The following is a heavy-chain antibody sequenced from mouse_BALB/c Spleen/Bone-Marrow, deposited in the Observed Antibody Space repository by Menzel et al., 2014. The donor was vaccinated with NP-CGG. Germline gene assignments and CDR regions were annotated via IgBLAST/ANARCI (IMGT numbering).Heavy chain of an antibody. Sequence: QVQLQHPGPGLVAPSQSLSITCTVSGFSLTSYGVHWVRQPPGKGLEWLGVIWAGGSTNYNSALMSRLSISKDNSKSQVFLKMNRLQTDDAAMYYCARDWDWYLDVWGAGTTVTVSS. CDR1: GFSLTSYG. J-gene: IGHJ1*01. CDR3: ARDWDWYLDV. D-gene: IGHD4-1*01. CDR2: IWAGGST. V-gene: IGHV2-9*02.